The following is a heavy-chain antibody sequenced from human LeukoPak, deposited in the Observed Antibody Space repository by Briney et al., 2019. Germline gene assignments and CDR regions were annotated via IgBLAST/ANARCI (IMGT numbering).Heavy chain of an antibody. D-gene: IGHD4-11*01. CDR3: LTYSNYGSGN. CDR2: ISYDGSNK. V-gene: IGHV3-30-3*01. Sequence: PGGSLRLSCAASGFTFSSYAMHWVRQAPGKGLEWVAVISYDGSNKYYADSVKGRFTISRDNSKNTLYLQMNSLRAEDTAVYYCLTYSNYGSGNWGQGTLVTVSS. CDR1: GFTFSSYA. J-gene: IGHJ4*02.